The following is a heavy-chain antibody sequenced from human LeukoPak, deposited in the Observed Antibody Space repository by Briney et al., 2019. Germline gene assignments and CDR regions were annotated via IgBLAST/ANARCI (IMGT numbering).Heavy chain of an antibody. CDR3: ARASPYYYDSSGYYYTNNFDY. V-gene: IGHV1-18*01. J-gene: IGHJ4*02. D-gene: IGHD3-22*01. Sequence: VASVKVSCKASGYTFTSYGISWVRQAPGQGLEWMGWISAYNGNTNYAQKLQGRVTITTDTSTSTAYMELRSLRSDDTAVYYCARASPYYYDSSGYYYTNNFDYWGQGTLVTASS. CDR1: GYTFTSYG. CDR2: ISAYNGNT.